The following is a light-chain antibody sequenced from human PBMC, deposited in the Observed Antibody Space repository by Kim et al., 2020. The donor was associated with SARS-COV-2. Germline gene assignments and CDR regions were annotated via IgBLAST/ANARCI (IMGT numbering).Light chain of an antibody. J-gene: IGKJ3*01. CDR3: QHLYRYPT. CDR1: QDIGSY. V-gene: IGKV1-9*01. Sequence: IQLTQSPSSLSAYVGDRVTITCRASQDIGSYLAWYQQTPGKAPKLLIYHASTLQRGVPSRFSGSGSGTDFTFTISTLQPDDFATYYCQHLYRYPTFGPGTKVDIK. CDR2: HAS.